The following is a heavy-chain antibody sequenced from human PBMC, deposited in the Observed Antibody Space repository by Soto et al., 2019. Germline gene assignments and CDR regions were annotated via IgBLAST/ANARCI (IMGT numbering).Heavy chain of an antibody. Sequence: GGSLILSCAASGFTFSSDGMHWVRQAPGKGLEWVAVICYDGSNKYYADSVKGRFTISRDNSKNTLYVQMNSLRAEDTAVYYCATSRVFDFWGLGTLVTVSS. J-gene: IGHJ4*02. CDR2: ICYDGSNK. V-gene: IGHV3-33*01. CDR3: ATSRVFDF. CDR1: GFTFSSDG.